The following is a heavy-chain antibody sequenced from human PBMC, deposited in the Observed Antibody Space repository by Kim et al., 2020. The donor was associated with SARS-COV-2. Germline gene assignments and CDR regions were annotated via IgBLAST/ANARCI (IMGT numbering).Heavy chain of an antibody. V-gene: IGHV6-1*01. CDR3: ARSTAKRFDY. CDR2: TKYRSKWYN. D-gene: IGHD5-18*01. Sequence: SQTLSLTCAISGDSVSSNSVSWNWIRQSPSRGLEYLGRTKYRSKWYNDYGVTVESRITINPDTSKNQFSLQLNSVTPEDTAVYYCARSTAKRFDYWGQGTLVTVSS. CDR1: GDSVSSNSVS. J-gene: IGHJ4*02.